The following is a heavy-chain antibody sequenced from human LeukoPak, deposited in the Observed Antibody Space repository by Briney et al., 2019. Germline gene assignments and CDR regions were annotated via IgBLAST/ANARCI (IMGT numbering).Heavy chain of an antibody. CDR2: ISAYNGNR. CDR3: ARDLGITISHAFDI. J-gene: IGHJ3*02. V-gene: IGHV1-18*01. D-gene: IGHD3-9*01. CDR1: GYTFTPYG. Sequence: ASVKASCNPSGYTFTPYGISWVRQAPGQRLEWMGWISAYNGNRNYAQKLQGRVTMTTDTSTSTAYMELRSLRSDDTAVYYCARDLGITISHAFDIWGQGTMVTVSS.